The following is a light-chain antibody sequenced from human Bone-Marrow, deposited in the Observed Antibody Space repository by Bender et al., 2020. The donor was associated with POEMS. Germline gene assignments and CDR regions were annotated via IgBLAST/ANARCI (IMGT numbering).Light chain of an antibody. CDR1: SSNIGAHA. CDR2: SSH. J-gene: IGLJ2*01. CDR3: QVWDSTSDHVV. Sequence: QSVLTQPPSASGTPGQRVTISCSGGSSNIGAHAVNWYQHLPGTAPKLLIYSSHRRPSEVPDRFSGSNSGDTATLIISRVEAGDEADYYCQVWDSTSDHVVFGGGTKLTVL. V-gene: IGLV1-44*01.